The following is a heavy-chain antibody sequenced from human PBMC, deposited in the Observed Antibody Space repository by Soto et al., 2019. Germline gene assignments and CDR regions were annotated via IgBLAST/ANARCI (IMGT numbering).Heavy chain of an antibody. CDR3: AKVYPNTAMVTGY. D-gene: IGHD5-18*01. V-gene: IGHV3-30*18. CDR1: GFTFSSYG. CDR2: ISYDGSNK. J-gene: IGHJ4*02. Sequence: GGSLRLSCAASGFTFSSYGMHWVRQAPGKGLEWVTVISYDGSNKYYADSVKGRFTISRDNSKNTLYLQMNSLRAEDTAVYYCAKVYPNTAMVTGYWGQGTLVTVSS.